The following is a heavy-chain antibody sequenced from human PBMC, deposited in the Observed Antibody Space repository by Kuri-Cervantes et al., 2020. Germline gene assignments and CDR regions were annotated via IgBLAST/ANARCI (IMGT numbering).Heavy chain of an antibody. J-gene: IGHJ3*02. CDR1: GGSFSGYY. CDR2: IYYSGST. CDR3: ARDQRSDYYDSSGDAAFDI. Sequence: GSLRLSCAVYGGSFSGYYWSWIRQPPGKGLEWIGYIYYSGSTNYNPSLKSRVTISVDTSKNQFSLKLSSVTAADTAVYYCARDQRSDYYDSSGDAAFDIWGQGTMVTVSS. V-gene: IGHV4-59*01. D-gene: IGHD3-22*01.